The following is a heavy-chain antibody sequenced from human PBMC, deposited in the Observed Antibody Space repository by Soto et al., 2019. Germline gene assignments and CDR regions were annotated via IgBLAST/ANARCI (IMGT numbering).Heavy chain of an antibody. CDR3: LKDAPNGSIAD. CDR2: VSPTGDTV. J-gene: IGHJ4*02. CDR1: GFRFEQYV. V-gene: IGHV3-9*01. Sequence: VQVVASGGGLVQPGRSLRLSCAVSGFRFEQYVMHWVRQAPGTGLECVSTVSPTGDTVAYADSVEGRFTVSRDNAKNSLYLQMNSPKGADTAFYYCLKDAPNGSIADWGPGTLVTVSS. D-gene: IGHD3-10*01.